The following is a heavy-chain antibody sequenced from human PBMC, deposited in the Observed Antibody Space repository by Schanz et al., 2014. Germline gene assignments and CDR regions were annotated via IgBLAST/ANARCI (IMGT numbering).Heavy chain of an antibody. D-gene: IGHD6-13*01. J-gene: IGHJ6*02. CDR3: XXDGHSSIWDSYYFYGLDV. CDR1: GYTFIDYY. Sequence: QVQLVQSGAEVKKPGASVKVSCKASGYTFIDYYMHWVRQAPGQGLEWMGRINPNSGGTNYAENFQGRVTMTRDTSTSTVXXXXSRLTSDDTALXXXXXDGHSSIWDSYYFYGLDVWGQGTTVTVSS. CDR2: INPNSGGT. V-gene: IGHV1-2*06.